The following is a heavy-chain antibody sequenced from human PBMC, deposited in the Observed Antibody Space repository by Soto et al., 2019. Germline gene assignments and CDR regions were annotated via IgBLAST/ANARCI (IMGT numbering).Heavy chain of an antibody. J-gene: IGHJ4*02. CDR2: IIPILGIA. Sequence: QVQLVQSGAEVKKPGSSVKVSCKATGGTFSSYTISWVRQAPGQGLEWMGRIIPILGIANYAQKFQGRVTIIADKSTSTAYMELSSLRSEDTAVYYCARITEHTNDHWGQLTLVTVSS. D-gene: IGHD2-8*01. V-gene: IGHV1-69*02. CDR1: GGTFSSYT. CDR3: ARITEHTNDH.